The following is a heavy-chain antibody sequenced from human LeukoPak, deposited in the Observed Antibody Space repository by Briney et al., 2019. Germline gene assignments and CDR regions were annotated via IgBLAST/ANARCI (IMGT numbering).Heavy chain of an antibody. CDR3: ARTPYDSSGYYYLFFDY. V-gene: IGHV4-34*01. CDR1: GGSFSGYY. Sequence: SETLSLTCAVYGGSFSGYYWSWIRQPPGKGREWIGEINHSGSTNYNPSLKSRVTISVDTSKNQFSLKLSSVTAADTAVYYCARTPYDSSGYYYLFFDYWGQGTLVTVSS. D-gene: IGHD3-22*01. J-gene: IGHJ4*02. CDR2: INHSGST.